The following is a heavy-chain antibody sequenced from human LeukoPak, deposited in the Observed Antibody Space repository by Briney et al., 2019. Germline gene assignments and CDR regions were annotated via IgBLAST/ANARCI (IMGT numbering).Heavy chain of an antibody. CDR2: IYQSGST. CDR3: ARALKRGSGYYAIDY. CDR1: GYSIRNGYN. D-gene: IGHD3-22*01. J-gene: IGHJ4*02. V-gene: IGHV4-38-2*02. Sequence: SETLSLTCTVSGYSIRNGYNWGWIRLSPGKGLEWLGSIYQSGSTYDNPSLKSRVTLSIDTSKNQFSLKLSSVTAADTAVYYCARALKRGSGYYAIDYWGQGTLVTVSS.